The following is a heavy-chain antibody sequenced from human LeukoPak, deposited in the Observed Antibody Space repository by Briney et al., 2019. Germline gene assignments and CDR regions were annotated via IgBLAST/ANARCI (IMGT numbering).Heavy chain of an antibody. J-gene: IGHJ4*02. CDR2: IYYSGST. CDR1: GGSISSYY. D-gene: IGHD6-19*01. V-gene: IGHV4-59*08. Sequence: PSETLSLTCTVSGGSISSYYWSWIRRPPGKGLEWIGYIYYSGSTNYNPSLKSRVTISVDTSKNQFSLKLSSVTAADTAVYYCARLQRAAGIAVAGSLDYWGQGTLVTVSS. CDR3: ARLQRAAGIAVAGSLDY.